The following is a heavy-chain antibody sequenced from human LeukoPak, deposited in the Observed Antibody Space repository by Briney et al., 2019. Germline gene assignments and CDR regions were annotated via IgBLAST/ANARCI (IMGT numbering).Heavy chain of an antibody. Sequence: GASVKVSCKASGYTFTGYYMHWVRQAPGQGLEWMGWINPNSGGTNYAQKFQGRVTMTRDTSISTAYMELSRLRSDDTAVYYCARDYCSGGSCYYYYYMDVWGKRTTVTVSS. CDR1: GYTFTGYY. J-gene: IGHJ6*03. CDR2: INPNSGGT. CDR3: ARDYCSGGSCYYYYYMDV. V-gene: IGHV1-2*02. D-gene: IGHD2-15*01.